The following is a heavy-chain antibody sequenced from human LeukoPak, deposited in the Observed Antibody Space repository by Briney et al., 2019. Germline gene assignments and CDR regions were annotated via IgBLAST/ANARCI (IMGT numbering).Heavy chain of an antibody. V-gene: IGHV1-69*13. J-gene: IGHJ3*02. CDR1: GGTFSSYA. CDR2: IIPIFGTA. Sequence: VASVKVSCKASGGTFSSYAISWVRQAPGQGLEWMGGIIPIFGTANYAQKFQGRVTITADESTSTAYMELSSLRSEDTAVYYCARGRPRITGPQGAFDIWGQGTMVTVSS. D-gene: IGHD1-20*01. CDR3: ARGRPRITGPQGAFDI.